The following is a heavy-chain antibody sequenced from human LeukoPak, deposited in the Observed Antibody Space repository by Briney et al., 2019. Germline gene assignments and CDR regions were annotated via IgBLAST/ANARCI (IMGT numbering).Heavy chain of an antibody. Sequence: GSLRLSCAASGFTFSSYGMHRVRQAPGKGLEWVAVIWYDGSNKYYADSVKGRFTISRDNSKNTLYLQMNSLRAEDTAVYYCARDGRRYCSSTSCYNVDYWGQGTLVTVSS. D-gene: IGHD2-2*02. CDR1: GFTFSSYG. V-gene: IGHV3-33*01. CDR2: IWYDGSNK. J-gene: IGHJ4*02. CDR3: ARDGRRYCSSTSCYNVDY.